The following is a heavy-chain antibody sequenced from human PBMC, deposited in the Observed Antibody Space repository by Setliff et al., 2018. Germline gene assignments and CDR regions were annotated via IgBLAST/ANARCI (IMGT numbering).Heavy chain of an antibody. CDR3: AKGGTYRYFDF. Sequence: PSETLSLTCTVSGGPFSGASIWSWIRQPPGKGLELIGYVYYSGTAKYDPSLESRAIMSVDASKNQISLKLNSVTAADTALYYCAKGGTYRYFDFWGQGALVTVSS. CDR2: VYYSGTA. J-gene: IGHJ4*02. D-gene: IGHD1-26*01. CDR1: GGPFSGAS. V-gene: IGHV4-59*01.